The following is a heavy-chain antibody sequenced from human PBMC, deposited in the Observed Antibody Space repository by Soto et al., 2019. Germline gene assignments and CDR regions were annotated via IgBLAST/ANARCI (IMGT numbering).Heavy chain of an antibody. CDR1: GFVFSDYA. CDR2: ISAGGVDT. CDR3: ANVPIWCGGSSCYTVGFDS. D-gene: IGHD2-21*01. J-gene: IGHJ4*02. Sequence: RLSCVASGFVFSDYAMSWVRQAPGKGLEWVSAISAGGVDTYYADSVKGRFTVSSANSKNTLYLQMNSLRAEDTAIYYCANVPIWCGGSSCYTVGFDSWGQGTLVTVSS. V-gene: IGHV3-23*01.